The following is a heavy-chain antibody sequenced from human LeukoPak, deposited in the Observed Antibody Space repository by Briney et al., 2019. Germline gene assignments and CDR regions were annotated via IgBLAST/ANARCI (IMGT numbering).Heavy chain of an antibody. Sequence: ASVKVSCKTSGYTFSTYYMHWVRQAPRQGLEWLGIIHPTDGSTSYTQKIQGRVTMTRVTATGTVYLELSSLRSEDTAVYWCARANGGGLDYWGQGTLITVSS. D-gene: IGHD3-10*01. CDR2: IHPTDGST. CDR3: ARANGGGLDY. CDR1: GYTFSTYY. V-gene: IGHV1-46*01. J-gene: IGHJ4*02.